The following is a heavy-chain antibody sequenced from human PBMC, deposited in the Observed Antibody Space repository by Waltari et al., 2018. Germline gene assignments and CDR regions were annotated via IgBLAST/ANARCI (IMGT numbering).Heavy chain of an antibody. CDR2: ISWNSGSI. Sequence: EVQLVESGGGLVQPGRSLRLSCAASGFTFDDYARHWVRHAPGKCLEWVSGISWNSGSIGYADSVKGRFTISRDNAKNSLYLQMNSLRAEDMALYYCAKDKRRYCSSTSCFWYFDLWGRGTLVTVSS. J-gene: IGHJ2*01. CDR1: GFTFDDYA. CDR3: AKDKRRYCSSTSCFWYFDL. V-gene: IGHV3-9*03. D-gene: IGHD2-2*01.